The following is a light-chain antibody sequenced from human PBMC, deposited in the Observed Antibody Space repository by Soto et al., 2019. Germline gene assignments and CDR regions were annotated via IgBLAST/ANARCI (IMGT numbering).Light chain of an antibody. V-gene: IGLV2-14*03. J-gene: IGLJ1*01. CDR2: DVS. Sequence: QSALTQPASVSGSPGQSITISCTGTSSDVGAYNYVSWYQHLPGKAPKLMIYDVSNRPSGVSNRFSGSNSDNTASLTISGLQAEDEADYYCSSYAGSNTLYVFGTGTKLTVL. CDR3: SSYAGSNTLYV. CDR1: SSDVGAYNY.